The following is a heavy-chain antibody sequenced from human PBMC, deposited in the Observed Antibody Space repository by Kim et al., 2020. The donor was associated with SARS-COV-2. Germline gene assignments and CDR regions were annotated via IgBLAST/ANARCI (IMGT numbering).Heavy chain of an antibody. CDR2: IKSKTDGGTT. CDR1: GFTFSNAW. J-gene: IGHJ4*02. V-gene: IGHV3-15*01. Sequence: GGSLRLSCAASGFTFSNAWMSWVRQAPGKGLEWVGRIKSKTDGGTTDYAAPVKGRFTISRDDSKNTLYLQMNSLKTEDTAVYYCTTDFEVPAALFDYWGQGTLVTVSS. CDR3: TTDFEVPAALFDY. D-gene: IGHD2-2*01.